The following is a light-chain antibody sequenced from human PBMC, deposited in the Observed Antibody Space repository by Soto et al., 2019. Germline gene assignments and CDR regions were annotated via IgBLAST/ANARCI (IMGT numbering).Light chain of an antibody. CDR3: QHPWT. Sequence: DTPMTQSPSTLSASVGDRVTITCRASESITTWLAWYQQKPGKAPKLLIYRTSSLESGVPSRFSGSGSGTEFTLTISSLQPDDFATYYCQHPWTFGQGTKVEVK. CDR2: RTS. J-gene: IGKJ1*01. V-gene: IGKV1-5*03. CDR1: ESITTW.